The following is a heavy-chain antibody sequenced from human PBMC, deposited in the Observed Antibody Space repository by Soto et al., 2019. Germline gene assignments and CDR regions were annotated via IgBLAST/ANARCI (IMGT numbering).Heavy chain of an antibody. V-gene: IGHV1-18*01. J-gene: IGHJ6*02. CDR2: ISPYTGNT. CDR1: GYIFVNYG. CDR3: VMVDNYVTPTPQDV. Sequence: QVQLVQSGDEVKKPGASVKVSCKASGYIFVNYGIAWVRQAPGQGLEWMGWISPYTGNTHSASKVQGRLTLTTDTSTSTADMDLGSLTSDDTAVYYCVMVDNYVTPTPQDVLGQGTTVTVSS. D-gene: IGHD3-16*01.